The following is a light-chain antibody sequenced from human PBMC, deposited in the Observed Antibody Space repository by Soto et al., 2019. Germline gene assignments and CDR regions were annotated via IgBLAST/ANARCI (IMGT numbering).Light chain of an antibody. Sequence: QSALTQPPSASGTPGQRVTISCSGSSSNIGSNYVYWYQQLPGTAPKLLIYRNNQRPSGVPDRFSGSKSGTSASLAISGLRSGDEADYYCAAWDDRLRGLYVFGAGTKVTV. CDR2: RNN. V-gene: IGLV1-47*01. CDR3: AAWDDRLRGLYV. CDR1: SSNIGSNY. J-gene: IGLJ1*01.